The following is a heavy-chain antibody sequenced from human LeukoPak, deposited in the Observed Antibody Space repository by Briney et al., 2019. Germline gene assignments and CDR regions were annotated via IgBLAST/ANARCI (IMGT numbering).Heavy chain of an antibody. Sequence: GGSLRLSCAASGFTFSSYSMNWVCQAPGKGLEWVSYISSSSSTIYYADSVKGRFTISRDNAKNSLYLQMNSLRAEDTAVYYCARDPPYHTDSSSWYWFQHWGQGTLVTVSS. CDR1: GFTFSSYS. CDR2: ISSSSSTI. J-gene: IGHJ1*01. V-gene: IGHV3-48*04. D-gene: IGHD6-13*01. CDR3: ARDPPYHTDSSSWYWFQH.